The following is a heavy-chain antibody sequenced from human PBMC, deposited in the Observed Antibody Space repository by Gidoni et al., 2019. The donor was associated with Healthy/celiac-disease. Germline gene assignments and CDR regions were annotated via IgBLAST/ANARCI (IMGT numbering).Heavy chain of an antibody. J-gene: IGHJ6*03. V-gene: IGHV4-59*08. CDR1: GGSISSYY. CDR3: ARWGQGDSAAHRLYYYYYMDV. Sequence: QVQLQESGPGLVKPSETLSLTCTVTGGSISSYYWSWIRQPPGKGLEWIGYIYYSGSTNYNPSLKSRVTISVDTSKNQFSPKLSSVTAADTAVYYCARWGQGDSAAHRLYYYYYMDVWGKGTTVTVSS. D-gene: IGHD3-16*01. CDR2: IYYSGST.